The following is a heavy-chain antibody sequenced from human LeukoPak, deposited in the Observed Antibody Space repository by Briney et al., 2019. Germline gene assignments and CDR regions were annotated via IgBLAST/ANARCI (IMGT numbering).Heavy chain of an antibody. J-gene: IGHJ4*02. V-gene: IGHV3-30*18. CDR1: GFTFSSYG. Sequence: PGGSLRLSCAASGFTFSSYGMHWVRQAPGKGLEWVAVISYDGSNKYYADSVKGRFTISRDNSKNTLYLQMNSLRAEDTAVYYCAKRRDKGSSSGSFSPFDSWGQGTLVTVSS. CDR2: ISYDGSNK. D-gene: IGHD1-26*01. CDR3: AKRRDKGSSSGSFSPFDS.